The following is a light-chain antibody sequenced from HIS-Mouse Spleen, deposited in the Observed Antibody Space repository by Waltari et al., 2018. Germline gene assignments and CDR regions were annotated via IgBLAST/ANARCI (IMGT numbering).Light chain of an antibody. Sequence: QSVLTQPPSVSGAPGQRVTISCTGSSSNIGAGYDVHWYQQLPGTAPKLLSCGKRTRPAGVPDRFSGSKSGTSASLAITGLQAEDEADYYCQSYDSSLSGSGVFGGGTKLTVL. V-gene: IGLV1-40*01. CDR3: QSYDSSLSGSGV. CDR2: GKR. J-gene: IGLJ3*02. CDR1: SSNIGAGYD.